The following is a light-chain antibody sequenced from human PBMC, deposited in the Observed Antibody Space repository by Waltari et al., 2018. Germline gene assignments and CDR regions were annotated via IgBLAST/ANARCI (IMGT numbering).Light chain of an antibody. CDR3: QQGHSYPWT. Sequence: DIQMSQSPSSLSASVGDRVTITCRASEGISSYLNWYQQKPGRAPNLLIYKANSLAGGVPSRFSGSGSGTEFTLTITSLQPEDFATYHCQQGHSYPWTFGQGTKVEIK. CDR1: EGISSY. CDR2: KAN. J-gene: IGKJ1*01. V-gene: IGKV1-17*01.